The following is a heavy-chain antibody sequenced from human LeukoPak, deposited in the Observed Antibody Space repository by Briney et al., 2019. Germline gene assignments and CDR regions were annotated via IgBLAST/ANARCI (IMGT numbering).Heavy chain of an antibody. Sequence: ASVKVSCKASGYTLTSYGMNWVRQAPGQGLEWMGWINPNNGGTNYAQKFQGRVTMTRDTSISTAYMELSRLRSDDTAVYYCAREVDYYDTSDYFPLGYWGQGTLVTVSS. D-gene: IGHD3-22*01. CDR3: AREVDYYDTSDYFPLGY. CDR2: INPNNGGT. CDR1: GYTLTSYG. V-gene: IGHV1-2*02. J-gene: IGHJ4*02.